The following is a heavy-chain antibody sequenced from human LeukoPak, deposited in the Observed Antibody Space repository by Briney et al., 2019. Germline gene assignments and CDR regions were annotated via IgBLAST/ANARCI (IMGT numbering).Heavy chain of an antibody. CDR2: IYYSGST. D-gene: IGHD3-10*01. V-gene: IGHV4-59*01. CDR1: GGSISSYY. CDR3: ARGYGSGSYYGTYYYYYMDV. J-gene: IGHJ6*03. Sequence: PSETLSLTCTVSGGSISSYYWSRIRQPPGKGLEWIGYIYYSGSTNYNPSLKSRVTISVDTSKNQFSLKLSSVTAADTAVYYCARGYGSGSYYGTYYYYYMDVWGKGTTVTVSS.